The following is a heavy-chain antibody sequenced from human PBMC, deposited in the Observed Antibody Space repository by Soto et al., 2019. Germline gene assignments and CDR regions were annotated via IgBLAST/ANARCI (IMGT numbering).Heavy chain of an antibody. D-gene: IGHD3-3*01. CDR2: ISYDGSNK. CDR3: AKVGRELRFLEWLPYYYYYYMDV. CDR1: GFTFSSYG. V-gene: IGHV3-30*18. J-gene: IGHJ6*03. Sequence: GGSLRLSCAASGFTFSSYGMHWVRQAPGKGLEWVAVISYDGSNKYYADSVKGRFTISRDNSKNTLYLQMNSLRAEDTAVYYCAKVGRELRFLEWLPYYYYYYMDVWGKGTTVTVSS.